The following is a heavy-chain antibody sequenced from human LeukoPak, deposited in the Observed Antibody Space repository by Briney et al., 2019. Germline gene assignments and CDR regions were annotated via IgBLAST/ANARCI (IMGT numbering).Heavy chain of an antibody. CDR3: ARDYRGYGSGAPFDS. Sequence: SETLSLTCTVSGGSISSYYWSWIRQPPGKGLEWIGYIYHSGSTNHNPSLKSRVIISVDTSKNQFSLKLSSVTAADTAVYYCARDYRGYGSGAPFDSWGQGLLVAVSS. J-gene: IGHJ4*02. D-gene: IGHD3-10*01. CDR1: GGSISSYY. CDR2: IYHSGST. V-gene: IGHV4-59*01.